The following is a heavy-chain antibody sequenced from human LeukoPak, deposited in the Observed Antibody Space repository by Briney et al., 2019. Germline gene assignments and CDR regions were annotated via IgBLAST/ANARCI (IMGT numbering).Heavy chain of an antibody. J-gene: IGHJ5*02. D-gene: IGHD3-10*01. V-gene: IGHV4-59*08. CDR1: GGSISTSY. Sequence: SETLSLTCTVSGGSISTSYWSWIRRPPGKGLECIGYIYYSGSTNYNPSLKSRVTISVDTSKNQFSLKLSSVTDADTAVYYCARQHRITMVRGVLSWFDPWGQGTLVTVSS. CDR3: ARQHRITMVRGVLSWFDP. CDR2: IYYSGST.